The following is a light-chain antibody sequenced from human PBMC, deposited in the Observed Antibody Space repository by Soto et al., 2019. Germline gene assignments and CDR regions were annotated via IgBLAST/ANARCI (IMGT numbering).Light chain of an antibody. Sequence: QSVLTQPASVSGSPGQSITISCTGTSSDVGGYNSVSWYQQHPGKAPKLMIFDVSSRPSGVSNRFSGSKSGNTASLTISGLQAEDEADYYCCSYTSGSTLYVFGTGTNVTVL. CDR3: CSYTSGSTLYV. CDR2: DVS. CDR1: SSDVGGYNS. J-gene: IGLJ1*01. V-gene: IGLV2-14*01.